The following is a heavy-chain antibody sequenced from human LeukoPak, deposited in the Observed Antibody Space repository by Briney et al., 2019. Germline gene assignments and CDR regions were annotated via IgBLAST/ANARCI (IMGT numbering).Heavy chain of an antibody. D-gene: IGHD5-12*01. Sequence: SETLSLTCTASGGSISGYYWSWIRQPPGKGLEWIGYIYYSGNTNYNPSLKSRVTISVDTSKNQLSLKVSSVTAADTAVYYCARPHSGYDFRAFDIWGPGTMVTVSS. CDR2: IYYSGNT. V-gene: IGHV4-59*08. CDR3: ARPHSGYDFRAFDI. CDR1: GGSISGYY. J-gene: IGHJ3*02.